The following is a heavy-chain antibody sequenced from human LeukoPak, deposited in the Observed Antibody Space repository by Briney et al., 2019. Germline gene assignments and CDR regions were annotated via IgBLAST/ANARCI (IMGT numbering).Heavy chain of an antibody. V-gene: IGHV4-39*07. CDR2: IYYSGST. D-gene: IGHD6-13*01. CDR1: GGSISSSSYY. CDR3: ARDHPSVQQELVLVWFDP. J-gene: IGHJ5*02. Sequence: SGTLSLTCTVSGGSISSSSYYWGWIRQPPGKGLEWIGSIYYSGSTYYNPSLKSRVTISVDTSKNQFSLELSAVSAADTAVYYCARDHPSVQQELVLVWFDPWGQGTLVTVSS.